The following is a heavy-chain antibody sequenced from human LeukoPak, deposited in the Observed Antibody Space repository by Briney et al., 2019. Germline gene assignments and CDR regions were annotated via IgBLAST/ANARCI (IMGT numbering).Heavy chain of an antibody. V-gene: IGHV4-39*01. Sequence: SETLSLTCSVSGGSISSSSYYWGWIRQPPGKGLEWIGSIYYSGSTYYNPSLKSRVTISVDTSNNQFSLKLSSVTAADTAVYYCARLGNFWSGYHDYYFDYWGQGTLVTVSS. CDR1: GGSISSSSYY. J-gene: IGHJ4*02. D-gene: IGHD3-3*01. CDR2: IYYSGST. CDR3: ARLGNFWSGYHDYYFDY.